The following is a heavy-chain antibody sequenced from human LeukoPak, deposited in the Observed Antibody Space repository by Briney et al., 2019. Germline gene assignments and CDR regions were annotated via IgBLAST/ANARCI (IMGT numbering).Heavy chain of an antibody. D-gene: IGHD6-13*01. CDR1: GYTFTSYD. CDR3: ARGVGRSIAAAAPPPDY. Sequence: ASAKVSCKASGYTFTSYDINWVRQATGQGLEWMGWMNPNSGNTGYAQKFQGRVTMTRNTSISTAYMELSSLRSEDTAVYYCARGVGRSIAAAAPPPDYWGQGTLVTVSS. CDR2: MNPNSGNT. J-gene: IGHJ4*02. V-gene: IGHV1-8*01.